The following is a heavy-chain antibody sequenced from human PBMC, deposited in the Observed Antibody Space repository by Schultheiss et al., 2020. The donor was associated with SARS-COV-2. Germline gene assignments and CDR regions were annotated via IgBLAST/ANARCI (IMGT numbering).Heavy chain of an antibody. CDR3: ARAGGANYGSGSYYTLPYYYYGMDV. CDR1: DGSFNDHY. D-gene: IGHD3-10*01. CDR2: INHSGST. V-gene: IGHV4-34*01. Sequence: SQTLSLTCAVFDGSFNDHYWSWIRQSPGKGLEWIGEINHSGSTNYNPSLKSRVTISVDTSKNQFSLKLSSVTAADTAVYYCARAGGANYGSGSYYTLPYYYYGMDVWGQGTTVTVSS. J-gene: IGHJ6*02.